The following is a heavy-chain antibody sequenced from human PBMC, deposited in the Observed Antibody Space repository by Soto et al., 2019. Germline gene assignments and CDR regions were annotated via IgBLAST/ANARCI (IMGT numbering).Heavy chain of an antibody. Sequence: GILGLCWAASGFTFSSCGMHWFRQAPGKGLEWVSLISYYGSKKYYVDSVKGRFTISRDESKKPLFLQMNSLRAGETAVYYCAKDRLTGGFLTNATTNGMDVWGQGTTVTVSS. CDR2: ISYYGSKK. D-gene: IGHD1-26*01. V-gene: IGHV3-30*18. CDR3: AKDRLTGGFLTNATTNGMDV. CDR1: GFTFSSCG. J-gene: IGHJ6*02.